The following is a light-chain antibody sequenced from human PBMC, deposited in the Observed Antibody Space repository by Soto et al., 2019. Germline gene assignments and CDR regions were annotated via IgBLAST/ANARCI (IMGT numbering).Light chain of an antibody. Sequence: DIQMTQSPSSLSASVGDRVTITCRASQSISSYLNWYQQKPGKAPKLLVYGASTLQSGVPPRFSGSGSGTEFTLTISSFQPDDFATYYCQQYNSYPWTFGQGTKVDIK. CDR2: GAS. V-gene: IGKV1-39*01. CDR3: QQYNSYPWT. CDR1: QSISSY. J-gene: IGKJ1*01.